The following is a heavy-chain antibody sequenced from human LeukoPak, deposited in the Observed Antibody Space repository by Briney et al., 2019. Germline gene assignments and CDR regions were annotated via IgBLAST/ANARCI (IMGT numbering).Heavy chain of an antibody. CDR3: ARRQFRWIAAAANNWFDP. CDR2: INPNSGGT. CDR1: GYTFTGYY. V-gene: IGHV1-2*02. D-gene: IGHD6-13*01. Sequence: ASVKVSCKASGYTFTGYYMHWVRQAPGQGLAWMGWINPNSGGTNFAQNFQGRVTMTRDTSISTAYMELSRLRSDDTAVYYCARRQFRWIAAAANNWFDPWGQGTLVTVSS. J-gene: IGHJ5*02.